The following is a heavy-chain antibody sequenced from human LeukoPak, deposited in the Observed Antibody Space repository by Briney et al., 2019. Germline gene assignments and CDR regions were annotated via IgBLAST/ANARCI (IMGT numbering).Heavy chain of an antibody. CDR3: AREVGATTYDY. CDR2: IYYSGST. J-gene: IGHJ4*02. Sequence: SETLSLTCTVSVGSISSYYWSWIRQPPGKGLEWIGNIYYSGSTNYNPSLKSRVTISVDTSKNQFSLKLSSVTAADTAVYYCAREVGATTYDYWGQGTLVTVSS. CDR1: VGSISSYY. V-gene: IGHV4-59*01. D-gene: IGHD1-26*01.